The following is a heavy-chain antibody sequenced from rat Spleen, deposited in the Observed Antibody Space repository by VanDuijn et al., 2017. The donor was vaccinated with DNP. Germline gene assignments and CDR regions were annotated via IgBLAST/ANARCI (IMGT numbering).Heavy chain of an antibody. J-gene: IGHJ4*01. Sequence: EVQLQESGPGLVKPSQSLSLTCSVTGYSITSNYWGWIRKFPGNKMEWIGHINYSARTTYNPSLKSRISITRDTSKNQFFLQLNSVTTEDTATYYCARWPGYNPPYAMDAWGQGTSVTVSS. CDR3: ARWPGYNPPYAMDA. D-gene: IGHD1-4*01. V-gene: IGHV3-1*01. CDR1: GYSITSNY. CDR2: INYSART.